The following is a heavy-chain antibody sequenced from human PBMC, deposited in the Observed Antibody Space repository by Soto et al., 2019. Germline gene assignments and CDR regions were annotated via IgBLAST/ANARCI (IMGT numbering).Heavy chain of an antibody. CDR3: AREGGSSNWFDP. D-gene: IGHD1-26*01. J-gene: IGHJ5*02. CDR1: GGSVSSGSYY. CDR2: IYYSGST. Sequence: PSETLSLTCTVSGGSVSSGSYYWSWSRQPPGKGLEWIGYIYYSGSTNYNPSLKSRVTISVDTSKNQFSLKLSSVTAADTAVYYCAREGGSSNWFDPWGQGTLVTVSS. V-gene: IGHV4-61*01.